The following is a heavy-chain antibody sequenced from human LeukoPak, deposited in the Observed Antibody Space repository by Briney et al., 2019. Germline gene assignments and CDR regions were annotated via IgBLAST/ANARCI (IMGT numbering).Heavy chain of an antibody. J-gene: IGHJ3*02. V-gene: IGHV1-69*05. CDR2: IIPIFGTA. Sequence: EASVKVSCKASGGTFSSYAISWVRQAPGQGLEWMGGIIPIFGTANYAQKFQGRVTITTDESTSTAYMELSSLRSEDTAVYYCATGHLSRSGSYAGGAFDIWGQGTMVTVSS. CDR3: ATGHLSRSGSYAGGAFDI. D-gene: IGHD1-26*01. CDR1: GGTFSSYA.